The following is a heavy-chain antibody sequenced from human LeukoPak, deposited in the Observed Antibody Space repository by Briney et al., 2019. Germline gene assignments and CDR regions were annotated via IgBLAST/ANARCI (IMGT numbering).Heavy chain of an antibody. CDR1: GFTFSSYA. CDR3: ARVGQLVGGFDY. Sequence: GGSLRLSCAASGFTFSSYAMHWVRQAPGKGLEWVAVISYDGSNKYYADSVKGRFTISRDKSKNTLYLQMNSLRAEDTAVYYCARVGQLVGGFDYWGQGTLVTVSS. D-gene: IGHD6-6*01. CDR2: ISYDGSNK. J-gene: IGHJ4*02. V-gene: IGHV3-30*04.